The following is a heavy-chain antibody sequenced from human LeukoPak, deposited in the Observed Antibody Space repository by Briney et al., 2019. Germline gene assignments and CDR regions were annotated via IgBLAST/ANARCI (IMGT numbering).Heavy chain of an antibody. D-gene: IGHD6-19*01. CDR2: ISYDGSDK. CDR1: GFTFGIYG. CDR3: AKDLSGGWSLDY. Sequence: GGSLRLSCAASGFTFGIYGMHWVRQVPGKGLEWVTVISYDGSDKYYADSVKGRFTISRDNSKNTLYLEMNSLRAEDTAVYYCAKDLSGGWSLDYWGQGTLVTVSS. J-gene: IGHJ4*02. V-gene: IGHV3-30*18.